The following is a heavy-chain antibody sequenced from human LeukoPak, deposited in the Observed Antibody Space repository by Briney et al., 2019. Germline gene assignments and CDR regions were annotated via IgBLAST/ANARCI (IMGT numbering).Heavy chain of an antibody. CDR1: GGSFCGYY. CDR2: INHSGST. V-gene: IGHV4-34*01. Sequence: SETLSLTCAVYGGSFCGYYWSWIRQPPGKGLEWIGEINHSGSTNYNPSLKSRVTISVDTSKNQFSLKLSSVTAADTAVYYCARHPYANRLYYFDYWGQGTLVTVSS. CDR3: ARHPYANRLYYFDY. J-gene: IGHJ4*02. D-gene: IGHD2-8*01.